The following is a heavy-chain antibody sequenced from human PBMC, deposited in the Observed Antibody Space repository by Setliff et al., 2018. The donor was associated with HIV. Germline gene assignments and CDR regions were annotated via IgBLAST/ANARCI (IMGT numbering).Heavy chain of an antibody. CDR1: GGTFSSYV. CDR2: INAGNGNT. CDR3: VNGGSVGQFDY. D-gene: IGHD3-16*01. J-gene: IGHJ4*02. Sequence: GASVKVSCKTSGGTFSSYVISWVRQAPGQRLEWMGWINAGNGNTKYLQKFQGRVIITRDTSATTAYMEMSSLKSEDTAVYYCVNGGSVGQFDYWGQGTLVTVSS. V-gene: IGHV1-3*01.